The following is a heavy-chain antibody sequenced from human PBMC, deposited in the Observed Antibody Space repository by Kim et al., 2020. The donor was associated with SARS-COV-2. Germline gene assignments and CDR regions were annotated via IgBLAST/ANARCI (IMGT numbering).Heavy chain of an antibody. CDR1: GYTFTSYY. D-gene: IGHD2-2*01. Sequence: ASVKVSCKASGYTFTSYYMHWVRQAPGQGLEWMGIINPSGGSTSYAQKFQGRVTMTRDTSTSTVYMELSSLRSEDTAVYYCARSYCSSTSCPAAHYYYYGMDVWGQGTPVTVSS. CDR3: ARSYCSSTSCPAAHYYYYGMDV. V-gene: IGHV1-46*01. J-gene: IGHJ6*02. CDR2: INPSGGST.